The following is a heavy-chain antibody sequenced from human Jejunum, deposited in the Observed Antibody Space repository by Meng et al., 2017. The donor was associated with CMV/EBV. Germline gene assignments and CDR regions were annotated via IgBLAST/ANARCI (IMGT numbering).Heavy chain of an antibody. D-gene: IGHD2-8*01. V-gene: IGHV3-53*01. CDR3: ARGVWVGFCPNVFCFNNWFDP. J-gene: IGHJ5*02. CDR2: IYNDYSGAST. Sequence: WVRQAPGKGLEWVSIIYNDYSGASTYYADSVKGRFTISRDNSKNTLYLQMYSLRVEDTGVYYCARGVWVGFCPNVFCFNNWFDPWGQGTLVTVSS.